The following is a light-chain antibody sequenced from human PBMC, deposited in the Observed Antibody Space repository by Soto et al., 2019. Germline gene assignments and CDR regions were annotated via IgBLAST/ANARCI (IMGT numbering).Light chain of an antibody. CDR3: LQHNSYPRT. J-gene: IGKJ1*01. V-gene: IGKV1-17*03. CDR2: GAS. CDR1: QGFSNS. Sequence: DIQMTQSPSAMSASVGDSVTITCRASQGFSNSLAWFQQKPGKVPQRLIYGASSLQSGVPSRFSGSGSGTEFSLTISSLQPEDFATYYCLQHNSYPRTFGQGTKVEIK.